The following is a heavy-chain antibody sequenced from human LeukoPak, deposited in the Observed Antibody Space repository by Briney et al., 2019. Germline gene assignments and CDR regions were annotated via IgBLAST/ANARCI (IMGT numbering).Heavy chain of an antibody. CDR1: GYTFTGYY. CDR3: ARVGDYGDFVTLWGAFDI. J-gene: IGHJ3*02. V-gene: IGHV1-2*04. D-gene: IGHD4-17*01. CDR2: INPNSGGT. Sequence: VKVSCKASGYTFTGYYMHWVRQAPGQGLEWMGWINPNSGGTNYAQKFQGWVTMTRDTSISTAYMELSSLRSEDTAVYYCARVGDYGDFVTLWGAFDIWGQGTMVTVSS.